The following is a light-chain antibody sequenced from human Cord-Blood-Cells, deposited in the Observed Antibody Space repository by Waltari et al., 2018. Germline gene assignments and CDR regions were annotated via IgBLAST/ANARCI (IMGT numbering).Light chain of an antibody. Sequence: QYALTQPASVSGSPGQSITISCTGTSSDVGGYNYVSWFQQHPGKAPKLMIYDVSNRPSGVSNRFSGSKSGNTASLTISGLQAEDEADYYCSSYTSSSTWVFGGGTKLT. V-gene: IGLV2-14*01. CDR3: SSYTSSSTWV. J-gene: IGLJ3*02. CDR1: SSDVGGYNY. CDR2: DVS.